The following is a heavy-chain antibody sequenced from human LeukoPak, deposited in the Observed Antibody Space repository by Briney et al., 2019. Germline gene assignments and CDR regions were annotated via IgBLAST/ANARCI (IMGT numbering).Heavy chain of an antibody. V-gene: IGHV4-59*01. CDR2: THYTGNT. Sequence: SETLSLTCTVSGGSISNYYWSWIRQPPGKGLEWIGFTHYTGNTNYNPSLKSRLTISVATSKNQFSLKLSSVTAADTAVYYCARGLPGAVGVADYWGQGTPVTVSS. CDR3: ARGLPGAVGVADY. D-gene: IGHD2-2*01. CDR1: GGSISNYY. J-gene: IGHJ4*02.